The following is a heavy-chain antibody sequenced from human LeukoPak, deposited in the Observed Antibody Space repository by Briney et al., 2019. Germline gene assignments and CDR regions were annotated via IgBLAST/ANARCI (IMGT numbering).Heavy chain of an antibody. Sequence: SETLSLSCTVSGVSISSGGYYWSWIRQHPGKGLEWIGYIYYSGSTYYNPSLKSRLTISLDTSSNQFSLKLNSVTAADTAVYYCARGPVRDYSNYWGQGTLVTVSS. J-gene: IGHJ4*02. CDR1: GVSISSGGYY. CDR3: ARGPVRDYSNY. D-gene: IGHD4-11*01. V-gene: IGHV4-31*03. CDR2: IYYSGST.